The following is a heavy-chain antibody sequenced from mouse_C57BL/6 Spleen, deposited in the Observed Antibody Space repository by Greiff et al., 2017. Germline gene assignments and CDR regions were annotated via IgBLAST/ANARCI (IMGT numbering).Heavy chain of an antibody. D-gene: IGHD1-1*01. V-gene: IGHV1-55*01. CDR3: ARRYYGSSYFDY. J-gene: IGHJ2*01. CDR2: IYPGSGST. CDR1: GYTFTSYW. Sequence: QVQLQQPGAELVKPGASVKMSCKASGYTFTSYWITWVKQRPGQGLEWIGDIYPGSGSTNYNEKFKSKATLTVDTSSSTAYMQLSSLTSEDSAVYYCARRYYGSSYFDYWGQGTTRTVSS.